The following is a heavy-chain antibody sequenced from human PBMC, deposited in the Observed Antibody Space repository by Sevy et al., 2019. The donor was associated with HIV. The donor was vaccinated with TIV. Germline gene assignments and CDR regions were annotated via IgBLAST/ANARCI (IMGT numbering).Heavy chain of an antibody. CDR2: IIPIFGTA. D-gene: IGHD2-2*01. V-gene: IGHV1-69*13. J-gene: IGHJ6*02. CDR3: ARDRGFSSTSEYGMDV. CDR1: GGTFSKYA. Sequence: ASVKVSCKASGGTFSKYAITWVRQAPGQGLEWMGGIIPIFGTANYAQKFQGRVTITADESTSTAYMELSSLRSEDTAVDYCARDRGFSSTSEYGMDVGGQGTTVTVSS.